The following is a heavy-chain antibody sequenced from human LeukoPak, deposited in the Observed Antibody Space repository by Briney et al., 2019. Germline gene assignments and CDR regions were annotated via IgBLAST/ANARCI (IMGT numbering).Heavy chain of an antibody. Sequence: SETLSLTCTVSGGSISSSSYYWGWIRQPPGKGLEWIGSIYYSGSTYYNPSLKSRVTISVDTSKNQFSLKLSSVTAADTAVYYCASGREAGDFDYWGQGTLVTVSS. CDR3: ASGREAGDFDY. CDR2: IYYSGST. J-gene: IGHJ4*02. D-gene: IGHD6-19*01. V-gene: IGHV4-39*07. CDR1: GGSISSSSYY.